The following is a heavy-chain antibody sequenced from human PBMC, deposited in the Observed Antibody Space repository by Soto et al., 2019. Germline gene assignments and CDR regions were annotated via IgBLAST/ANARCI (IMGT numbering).Heavy chain of an antibody. Sequence: SLRLSCAASGFTFSSYALHWVRQAPGKGLEWVAVISGDGSDKYYADSVKGRFTISRDRSKSSLYLQMNSLRAEDTAVYYCSGAESPDTAYFSLYWGQGTPVTVS. D-gene: IGHD1-26*01. CDR1: GFTFSSYA. CDR3: SGAESPDTAYFSLY. J-gene: IGHJ4*02. CDR2: ISGDGSDK. V-gene: IGHV3-30-3*01.